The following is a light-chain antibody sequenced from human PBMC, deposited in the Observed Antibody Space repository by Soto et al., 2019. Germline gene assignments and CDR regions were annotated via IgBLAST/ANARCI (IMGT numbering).Light chain of an antibody. J-gene: IGKJ1*01. V-gene: IGKV1-39*01. Sequence: DIQMTQSPSSLSASVGDRVTISCPASQSISNYLNWYQQKPGKAPKLLIYASFTLQSGVPSRFSGTGSGTDFTLTISSLQPEDFGIYYCQQSYSSPETFGQGTKVEI. CDR1: QSISNY. CDR3: QQSYSSPET. CDR2: ASF.